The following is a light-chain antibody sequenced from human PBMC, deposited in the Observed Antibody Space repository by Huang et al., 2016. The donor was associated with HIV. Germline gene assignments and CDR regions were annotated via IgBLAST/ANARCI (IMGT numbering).Light chain of an antibody. V-gene: IGKV1-9*01. Sequence: IQLTQSPSSLSASVGDRVTITCRANQAIGTYLAWYQQKPGKAHELLLNSSSTLRSVVPSRFSGCGSGTDFTLTITSLQPEDFASYSCQHLYTFGGGTKVEIK. CDR2: SSS. J-gene: IGKJ4*01. CDR3: QHLYT. CDR1: QAIGTY.